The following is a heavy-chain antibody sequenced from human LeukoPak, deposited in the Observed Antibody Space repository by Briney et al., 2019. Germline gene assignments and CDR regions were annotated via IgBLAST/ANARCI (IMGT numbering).Heavy chain of an antibody. CDR3: ARDLEACGGDCYAFDY. Sequence: GGSLRLSCAASGFPLSNYWMHWVRVSPGGGLVCVSRTNSCGSSTIYADSVEGRFTISRDNAKNTPYLHMNSLRAEDTAVYYCARDLEACGGDCYAFDYWGQGTLVTVSS. D-gene: IGHD2-21*02. CDR2: TNSCGSST. J-gene: IGHJ4*02. V-gene: IGHV3-74*01. CDR1: GFPLSNYW.